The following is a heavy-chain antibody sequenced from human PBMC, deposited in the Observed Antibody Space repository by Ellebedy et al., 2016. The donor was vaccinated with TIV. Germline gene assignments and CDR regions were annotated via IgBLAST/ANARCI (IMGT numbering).Heavy chain of an antibody. J-gene: IGHJ4*02. CDR2: ITSGGNI. CDR1: GFPFSDYY. CDR3: AASGNPKRFDY. V-gene: IGHV3-11*01. Sequence: GESLKISCATSGFPFSDYYMSWIRQAPGKGLEGGSFITSGGNIYYADSVKGRFTISRDNAKNSLYLHMNSLRAEDTAVYYCAASGNPKRFDYWGQGTLVTVSS. D-gene: IGHD1-26*01.